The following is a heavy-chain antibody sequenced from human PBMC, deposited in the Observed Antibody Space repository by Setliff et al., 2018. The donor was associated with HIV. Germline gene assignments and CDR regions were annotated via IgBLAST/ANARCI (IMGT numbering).Heavy chain of an antibody. CDR2: VHSSGTA. V-gene: IGHV4-39*01. CDR3: ARHKTNYDFYAFDI. CDR1: GASFSNSNYY. D-gene: IGHD3-3*01. Sequence: SETLSLTCTVSGASFSNSNYYWGWVRQSPGKGLEWIGSVHSSGTAYYKPSLKSRVVISVDASRSQFSLKLRSATAADTAVYYCARHKTNYDFYAFDIWGRGTMVTVSS. J-gene: IGHJ3*02.